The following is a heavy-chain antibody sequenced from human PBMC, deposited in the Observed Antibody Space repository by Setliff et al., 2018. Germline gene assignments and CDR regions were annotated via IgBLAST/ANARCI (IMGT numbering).Heavy chain of an antibody. CDR3: AAGEGGSDDAFGI. V-gene: IGHV4-61*09. D-gene: IGHD7-27*01. J-gene: IGHJ3*02. Sequence: SETLSLTCTVSGGSISSGSYYWSWIRQPGGKGLEWIGHIYTSGSTNCNPYLKSRATIPVDTSKNQFSQKLSSVTAADAAVYYCAAGEGGSDDAFGIWGQGTMVTVSS. CDR1: GGSISSGSYY. CDR2: IYTSGST.